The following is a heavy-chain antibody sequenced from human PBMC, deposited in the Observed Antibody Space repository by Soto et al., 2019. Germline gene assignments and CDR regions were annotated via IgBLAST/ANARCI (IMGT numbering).Heavy chain of an antibody. J-gene: IGHJ4*02. CDR1: GFFFSSYG. V-gene: IGHV3-23*01. Sequence: PAGCRTLSCAAAGFFFSSYGMSWVRPAPGKGLEWVSGIGGSGGYKSYADSVKGRFTISRDNSKNTLYLQMESLGAEDTAVYYCAKDAAMVSSTSNYFDYWGQGTLVTVSS. CDR3: AKDAAMVSSTSNYFDY. CDR2: IGGSGGYK. D-gene: IGHD6-13*01.